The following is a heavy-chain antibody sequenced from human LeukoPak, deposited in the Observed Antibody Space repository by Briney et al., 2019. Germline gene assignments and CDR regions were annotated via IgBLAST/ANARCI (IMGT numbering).Heavy chain of an antibody. CDR1: GGSISSGGYY. J-gene: IGHJ4*02. CDR2: IYYSGST. Sequence: SQTLSLTCTVSGGSISSGGYYWSWIRQHPGKGLEWIGYIYYSGSTYYNPSLKSRLTLSVDTSKNQFSLKLSSVTAADTAVYYCARTTVVAKYFDYWGQGTLVTVSS. CDR3: ARTTVVAKYFDY. V-gene: IGHV4-31*03. D-gene: IGHD4-23*01.